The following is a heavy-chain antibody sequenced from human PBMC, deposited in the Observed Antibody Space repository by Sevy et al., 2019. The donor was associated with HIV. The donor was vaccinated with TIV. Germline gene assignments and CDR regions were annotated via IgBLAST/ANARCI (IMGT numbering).Heavy chain of an antibody. CDR3: AKDLISGGYGGFFDY. D-gene: IGHD1-26*01. CDR2: ISGSGGST. V-gene: IGHV3-23*01. J-gene: IGHJ4*02. Sequence: GGSLRLSCAASGFTFSSYAMSWVRHAPGKGLEWVSAISGSGGSTYYADSVKGRFTISRDNSKNTLYLQMNSLRAEDTAVYYCAKDLISGGYGGFFDYWGQGTLVTVSS. CDR1: GFTFSSYA.